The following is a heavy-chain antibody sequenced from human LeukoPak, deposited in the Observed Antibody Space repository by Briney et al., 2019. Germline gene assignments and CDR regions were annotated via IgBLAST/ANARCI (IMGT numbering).Heavy chain of an antibody. D-gene: IGHD1-1*01. V-gene: IGHV4-59*01. J-gene: IGHJ6*04. CDR1: GRSISSYY. Sequence: SQTLSLTCTVSGRSISSYYWSWIRQPPGNGLEWNGYIYYSGSTNYNPSLKSRFTISVETSKTQFYPKLSSVTAADTVVYYCARGGGRTATGSNYGMDVWGKGGTVTVCS. CDR3: ARGGGRTATGSNYGMDV. CDR2: IYYSGST.